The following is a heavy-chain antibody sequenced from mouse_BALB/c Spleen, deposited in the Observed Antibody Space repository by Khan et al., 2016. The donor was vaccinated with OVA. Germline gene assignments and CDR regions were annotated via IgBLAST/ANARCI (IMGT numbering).Heavy chain of an antibody. CDR3: ARSPYGNFAY. V-gene: IGHV5-9-3*01. CDR1: GFTFSTYA. CDR2: ISSDGDYT. D-gene: IGHD2-1*01. J-gene: IGHJ3*01. Sequence: EVELVESGGGLVKPGGSLKLSCAASGFTFSTYAMSWVRQTPEKRLEWVATISSDGDYTYFPDNVTGRFTIPRAHAKNTLCLQMTSVRSEETAMYYCARSPYGNFAYWGQGTLVTVSA.